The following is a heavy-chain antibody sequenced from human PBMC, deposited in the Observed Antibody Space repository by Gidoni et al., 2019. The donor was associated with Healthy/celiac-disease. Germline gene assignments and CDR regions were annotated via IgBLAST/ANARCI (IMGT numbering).Heavy chain of an antibody. Sequence: EVQLVESGGGLVQPGGSLRLPCAAFGFTFSSYWMSWVRQAPGQGLEWVVNIKQDGSKKYYVDSVKGRFTISRDNAKNSLYLQMNSLGAEDTAVYYCARDPRWLRFDPWGQGTLVTVSS. CDR1: GFTFSSYW. D-gene: IGHD6-19*01. CDR3: ARDPRWLRFDP. J-gene: IGHJ5*02. V-gene: IGHV3-7*01. CDR2: IKQDGSKK.